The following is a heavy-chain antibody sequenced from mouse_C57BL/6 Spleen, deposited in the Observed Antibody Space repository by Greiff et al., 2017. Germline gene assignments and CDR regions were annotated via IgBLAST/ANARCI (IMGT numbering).Heavy chain of an antibody. V-gene: IGHV1-69*01. D-gene: IGHD3-2*02. CDR1: GYTFTSYW. J-gene: IGHJ3*01. CDR2: IDPSDSYT. Sequence: QVQLKQPGAELVMPGASVKLSCKASGYTFTSYWMHWVKQRPGQGLEWIGEIDPSDSYTNYNQKFKGKSTLTVDKSTSTAYMQLSILTSEDSAVYYCARELRRRAYWGQGTLVTVSA. CDR3: ARELRRRAY.